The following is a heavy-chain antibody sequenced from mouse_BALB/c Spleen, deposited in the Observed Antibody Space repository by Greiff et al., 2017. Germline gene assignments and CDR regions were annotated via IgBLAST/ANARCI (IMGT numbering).Heavy chain of an antibody. D-gene: IGHD1-1*01. J-gene: IGHJ2*01. Sequence: VQLQQSAAELARPGASVKMSCKASGYTFTSYTMHWVKQRPGQGLEWIGYINPSSGYTEYNQKFKDKTTLTADKSSSTAYMQLSSLTSEDSAVYYGARSGGSRRGTYFDYWGQGTTLTVSS. CDR2: INPSSGYT. CDR3: ARSGGSRRGTYFDY. CDR1: GYTFTSYT. V-gene: IGHV1-4*02.